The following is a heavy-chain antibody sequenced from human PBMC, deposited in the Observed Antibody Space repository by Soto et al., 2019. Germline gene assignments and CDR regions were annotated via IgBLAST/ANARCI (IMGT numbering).Heavy chain of an antibody. Sequence: QVQLVESGGGVVQPGRSLRLSCAASGFTFSSYGMHWVRQAPGKGLEWVAVISYDGSNKYYADSVKGRFTISRDNSKNTLYLQMNSLRAEDTAVYYCAREDYYGPRDYWGQGTLVTVSS. CDR1: GFTFSSYG. CDR2: ISYDGSNK. CDR3: AREDYYGPRDY. J-gene: IGHJ4*02. V-gene: IGHV3-30*03. D-gene: IGHD3-10*01.